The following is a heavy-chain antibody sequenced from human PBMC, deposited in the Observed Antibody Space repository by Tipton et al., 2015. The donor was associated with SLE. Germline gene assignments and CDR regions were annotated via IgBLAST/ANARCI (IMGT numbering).Heavy chain of an antibody. CDR3: ARGTRSIAAWGLRPLYFDY. CDR2: INHSGST. Sequence: TLSLTCTVSGGSISSYYWSWIRQPPGKGLEWIGEINHSGSTNYNPSLKSGVTISVDTSKNQFSLKLSSVTAADTAVYYCARGTRSIAAWGLRPLYFDYWGQGTLVTVSS. CDR1: GGSISSYY. D-gene: IGHD4-17*01. J-gene: IGHJ4*02. V-gene: IGHV4-34*01.